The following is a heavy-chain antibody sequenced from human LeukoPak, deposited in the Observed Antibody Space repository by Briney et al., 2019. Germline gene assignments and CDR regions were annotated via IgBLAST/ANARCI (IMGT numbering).Heavy chain of an antibody. CDR1: GGTFSSYA. V-gene: IGHV1-69*04. CDR3: ARDLTPYYYGSGSYDLYYYGMDV. CDR2: IIPILGIA. Sequence: GSSVKVSCKASGGTFSSYAISWVRQAPGQGLEWMGRIIPILGIANYAQKFQGRVTITADKSTSTAYMELSRLRSDDTAVYYCARDLTPYYYGSGSYDLYYYGMDVWGQGTTVTVSS. D-gene: IGHD3-10*01. J-gene: IGHJ6*02.